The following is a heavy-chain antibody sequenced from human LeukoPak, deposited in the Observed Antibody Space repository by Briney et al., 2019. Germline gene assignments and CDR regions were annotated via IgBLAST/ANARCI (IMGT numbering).Heavy chain of an antibody. D-gene: IGHD3-22*01. Sequence: SETLSLTCTVSGGSISSRDYYWSWIRQYPGKGLEWIGYINHRGTIDYNPSLKSRVTISVDTSKNQFSLKLSSVTAADTAVYYCVRDRDYYDSSGTDYWGQGTLVTVSS. CDR3: VRDRDYYDSSGTDY. CDR1: GGSISSRDYY. V-gene: IGHV4-31*03. J-gene: IGHJ4*02. CDR2: INHRGTI.